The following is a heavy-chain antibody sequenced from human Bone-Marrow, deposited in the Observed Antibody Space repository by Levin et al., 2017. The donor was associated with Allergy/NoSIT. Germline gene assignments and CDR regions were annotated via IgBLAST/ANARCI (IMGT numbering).Heavy chain of an antibody. V-gene: IGHV4-30-2*01. CDR1: GGSISTTGFV. CDR2: VYYSGNT. Sequence: SQTLSLTCAVSGGSISTTGFVWNWIRQPPGKRLEWIGYVYYSGNTFYNPSLKSRVTISADVSKNQFSLTLTSVAAADTALYFCASSQAHDAFDIWGQGTMVTVSS. CDR3: ASSQAHDAFDI. J-gene: IGHJ3*02.